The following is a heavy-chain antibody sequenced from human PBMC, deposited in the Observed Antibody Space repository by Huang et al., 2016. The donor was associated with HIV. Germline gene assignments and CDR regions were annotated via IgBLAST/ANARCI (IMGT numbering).Heavy chain of an antibody. V-gene: IGHV2-70*13. Sequence: QVTLRESGPALVKPTQTLTLTCSFSGFSLSTSGMSMNWIRQPPGKALEWLARLDWDDDQYDNPSLETRLSISKDTSKSQVILTMTNMDPVDTATYYCARIRTSSYFFDHWGQGTLVTVSS. CDR1: GFSLSTSGMS. CDR2: LDWDDDQ. CDR3: ARIRTSSYFFDH. D-gene: IGHD2-2*01. J-gene: IGHJ4*02.